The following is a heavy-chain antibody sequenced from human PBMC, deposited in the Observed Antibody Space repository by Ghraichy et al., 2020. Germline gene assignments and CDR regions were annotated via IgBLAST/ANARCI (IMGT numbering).Heavy chain of an antibody. V-gene: IGHV4-34*01. CDR3: ARAYYYGSGSYFPILYDAFDI. CDR2: INHSGST. J-gene: IGHJ3*02. D-gene: IGHD3-10*01. Sequence: SETLSLTCAVYGGSFSGYYWSWIRQPPGKGLEWIGEINHSGSTNYNPSLKSRVTISVDTSKNQFSLKLSSVTAADTAVYYCARAYYYGSGSYFPILYDAFDIWCQGTMVTVSS. CDR1: GGSFSGYY.